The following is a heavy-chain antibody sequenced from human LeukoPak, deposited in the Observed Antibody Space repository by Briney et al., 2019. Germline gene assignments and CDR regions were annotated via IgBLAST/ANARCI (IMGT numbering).Heavy chain of an antibody. V-gene: IGHV3-11*01. CDR2: ISTSGTSI. CDR1: GFTFSDHY. Sequence: PGGSLRLSCAGPGFTFSDHYMTWIRQAPGKGLELFSYISTSGTSIYYADSVKGRFSISRDNAKNSLYLQMNSLRAEDTAVYYCARDPRLLDYWGQGTLVTVSS. CDR3: ARDPRLLDY. J-gene: IGHJ4*02. D-gene: IGHD3-3*01.